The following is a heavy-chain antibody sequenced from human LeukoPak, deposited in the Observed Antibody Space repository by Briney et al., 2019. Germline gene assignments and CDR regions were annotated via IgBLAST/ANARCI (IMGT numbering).Heavy chain of an antibody. CDR1: GGTFSSYA. Sequence: SVKVSCKASGGTFSSYAISWVRQAPGQGLEWMGGIIPIFGTANYAQKFQGRVMITTDESTSTAYMELSSLRSEDTAVYYCARAREYSSSWYKADAFDIWGQGTMVTVSS. V-gene: IGHV1-69*05. J-gene: IGHJ3*02. CDR3: ARAREYSSSWYKADAFDI. D-gene: IGHD6-13*01. CDR2: IIPIFGTA.